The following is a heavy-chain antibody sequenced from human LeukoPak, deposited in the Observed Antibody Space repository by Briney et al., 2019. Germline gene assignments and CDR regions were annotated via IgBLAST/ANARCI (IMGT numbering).Heavy chain of an antibody. V-gene: IGHV4-34*01. Sequence: PSETLSLTCAVYGGSFSGYYWSWIRQPPGKGLEWIGEINHSGSANYNPSLKSRDTISVDTSKNQFSLKLSSVTAADTAVYYCARGSPISGWFDPWGQGTLVTVSS. D-gene: IGHD6-25*01. CDR2: INHSGSA. J-gene: IGHJ5*02. CDR3: ARGSPISGWFDP. CDR1: GGSFSGYY.